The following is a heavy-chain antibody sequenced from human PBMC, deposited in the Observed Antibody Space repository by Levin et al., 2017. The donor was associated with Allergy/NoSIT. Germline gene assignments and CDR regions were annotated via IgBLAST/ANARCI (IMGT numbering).Heavy chain of an antibody. J-gene: IGHJ4*02. D-gene: IGHD3/OR15-3a*01. CDR1: GGSFSGYY. CDR3: ARGRTGYYFDY. Sequence: SETLSLTCAVYGGSFSGYYWSWIRQPPGKGLEWIGEINHSGSTNYNPSLKSRVTISVDTSKNQFSLKLSSVTAADTAVYYCARGRTGYYFDYWGQGTLVTVSS. V-gene: IGHV4-34*01. CDR2: INHSGST.